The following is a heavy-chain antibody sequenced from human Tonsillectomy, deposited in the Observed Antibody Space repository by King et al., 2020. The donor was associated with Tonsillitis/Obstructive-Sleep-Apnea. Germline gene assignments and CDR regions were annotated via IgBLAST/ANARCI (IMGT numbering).Heavy chain of an antibody. D-gene: IGHD1-26*01. CDR1: GFTFSSYA. Sequence: VQLVESGGGVVQPGRSLRLSCAASGFTFSSYAMHWVRQAPGKGLKWVAVISNDGSNKYYADSVQGRFTISRDNSENTLYLQMNSLRAEDTAVYYCARDAPEWEILGFFDYWGQGILVTVSS. J-gene: IGHJ4*02. CDR3: ARDAPEWEILGFFDY. V-gene: IGHV3-30*04. CDR2: ISNDGSNK.